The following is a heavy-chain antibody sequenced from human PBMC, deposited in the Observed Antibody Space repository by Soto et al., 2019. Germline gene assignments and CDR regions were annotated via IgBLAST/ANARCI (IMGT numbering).Heavy chain of an antibody. CDR1: GVTFNNYA. J-gene: IGHJ4*02. D-gene: IGHD3-10*01. CDR2: ISGGGATT. V-gene: IGHV3-23*01. CDR3: AKGRGGSGSLTPRVDF. Sequence: EVQLLESGGGLVQPGGSLRLSCAAPGVTFNNYAMSWVRQAPGKGLEWVSAISGGGATTSYADSVKGRFTVSRDGSKNTLYLQMNSLRAEDTAVYYCAKGRGGSGSLTPRVDFWGQGTLVTVSS.